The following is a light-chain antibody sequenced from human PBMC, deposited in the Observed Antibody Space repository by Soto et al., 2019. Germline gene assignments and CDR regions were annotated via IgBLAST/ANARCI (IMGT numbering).Light chain of an antibody. V-gene: IGKV3D-15*01. CDR2: AAS. J-gene: IGKJ5*01. Sequence: ETVLTQSPGTVSLSPGDRATLPFRASQSVSSNKLAWYQQKPGQAPRLLIYAASSRATGIPDRFSGSGSGTEFTLSISSPQSEDFAVYYCQQYNNWPPTFGQGTRLEIK. CDR3: QQYNNWPPT. CDR1: QSVSSN.